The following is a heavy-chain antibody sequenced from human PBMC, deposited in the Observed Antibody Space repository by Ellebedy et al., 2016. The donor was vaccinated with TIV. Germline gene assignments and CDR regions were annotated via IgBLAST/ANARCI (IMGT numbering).Heavy chain of an antibody. CDR2: ISDGGTT. Sequence: SETLSLTXAVSGGPIGSSNWWSWVRQPPGKGLEWIGEISDGGTTNYNPSLKSRLTISADRSKKQFSLTLNSVTAADTAVYYCARNGGFNLANWGQGTLVTVSS. J-gene: IGHJ4*02. D-gene: IGHD1-1*01. CDR1: GGPIGSSNW. V-gene: IGHV4-4*02. CDR3: ARNGGFNLAN.